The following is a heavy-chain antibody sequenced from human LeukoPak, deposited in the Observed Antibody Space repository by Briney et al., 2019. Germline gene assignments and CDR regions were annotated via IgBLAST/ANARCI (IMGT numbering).Heavy chain of an antibody. CDR1: GFSFSSYG. V-gene: IGHV3-33*06. CDR2: IYNDGGLP. CDR3: AKGHFIGNSEFLDN. Sequence: GGSLRVSCTASGFSFSSYGMYWVRQAPGKGLEWVALIYNDGGLPNYLDSVRGRFTISIANSKNTLYLQMNSLRVEDTAVYYCAKGHFIGNSEFLDNWGQGTLVSVSP. D-gene: IGHD4-23*01. J-gene: IGHJ4*02.